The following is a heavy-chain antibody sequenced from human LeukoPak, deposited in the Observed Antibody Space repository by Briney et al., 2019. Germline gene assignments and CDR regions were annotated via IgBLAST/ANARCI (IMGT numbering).Heavy chain of an antibody. J-gene: IGHJ4*02. CDR3: AKDRETYEYTFDY. D-gene: IGHD6-6*01. CDR1: GFSFSTYG. CDR2: MWYDGSKD. V-gene: IGHV3-33*06. Sequence: GXXLRLSCAASGFSFSTYGIHWVRQAPGKGLEWVAVMWYDGSKDYYADSVKGRFTISRDTSKNTLYLQMNNLRAEDTAVYYCAKDRETYEYTFDYWGQGTLVTVSS.